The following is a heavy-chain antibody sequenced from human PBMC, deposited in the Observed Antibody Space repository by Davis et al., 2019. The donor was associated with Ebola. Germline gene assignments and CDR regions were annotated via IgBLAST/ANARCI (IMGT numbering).Heavy chain of an antibody. CDR1: GFTVSSNY. CDR2: ISSSSSTI. V-gene: IGHV3-48*02. Sequence: GESLKISCAASGFTVSSNYMSWVRQAPGKGLEWVSYISSSSSTIYYADSVKGRFTISRDNAKNSLYLQMNSLRDEDTAVYYCARDVSDQGLYYYYGMDVWGQGTTVTVSS. D-gene: IGHD2-2*01. J-gene: IGHJ6*02. CDR3: ARDVSDQGLYYYYGMDV.